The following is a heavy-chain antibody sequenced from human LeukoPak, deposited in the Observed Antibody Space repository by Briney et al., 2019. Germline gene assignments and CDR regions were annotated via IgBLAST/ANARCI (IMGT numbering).Heavy chain of an antibody. CDR3: AREDIVIVPATLRGEDYYYGMDV. CDR1: GYTFTSYY. D-gene: IGHD2-2*01. Sequence: GASVKVSCKASGYTFTSYYMHWVRQAPGQGLEWVGRISGHNGNTNYAQKLQGRVTMTTDTSTSTAYMELRSLRSDVTAVYYCAREDIVIVPATLRGEDYYYGMDVWGQGTTVTVSS. J-gene: IGHJ6*02. CDR2: ISGHNGNT. V-gene: IGHV1-18*04.